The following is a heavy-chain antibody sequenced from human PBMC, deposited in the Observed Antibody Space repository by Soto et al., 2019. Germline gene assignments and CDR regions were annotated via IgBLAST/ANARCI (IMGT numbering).Heavy chain of an antibody. D-gene: IGHD3-10*01. J-gene: IGHJ4*02. Sequence: PGGSLRLSCAASGFTFSSYGMHWVRQAPGKGLEWVAVIWYDGSNKYYADSVKGRFTISRDNSKNTLYLQMNSLRAEDTAVYYCARDRDTYYFFGKYYFDYWGQGTLVTVSS. CDR1: GFTFSSYG. V-gene: IGHV3-33*01. CDR2: IWYDGSNK. CDR3: ARDRDTYYFFGKYYFDY.